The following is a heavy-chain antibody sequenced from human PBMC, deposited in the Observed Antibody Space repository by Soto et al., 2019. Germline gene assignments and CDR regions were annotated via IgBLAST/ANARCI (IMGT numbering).Heavy chain of an antibody. Sequence: QVQLQQWGAGLLKTSETLSLTCAVYGGSFSGYYWNWIRQPPGKGLEWIGEINQRGSTKYNPSLKSRVTISVDTSKNQTSLRLSSVTAADTAVYYCARGKGQLLLVRPKGFAPWGQGTLVTVSS. CDR1: GGSFSGYY. V-gene: IGHV4-34*02. J-gene: IGHJ5*02. CDR2: INQRGST. D-gene: IGHD2-2*01. CDR3: ARGKGQLLLVRPKGFAP.